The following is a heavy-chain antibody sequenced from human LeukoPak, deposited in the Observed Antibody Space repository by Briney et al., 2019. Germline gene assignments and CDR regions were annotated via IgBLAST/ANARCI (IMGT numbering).Heavy chain of an antibody. Sequence: PGGSLRLSCAASGFTFSNAWMSWVRQAPGKGLEWVGRIKSKTDGGTTDYAAPVKGRFTISRDDSKNTLYLQMNSLKTEDTAVYYCTTPGVNYDILTGYHYWGQGTLVTASS. D-gene: IGHD3-9*01. CDR3: TTPGVNYDILTGYHY. CDR2: IKSKTDGGTT. J-gene: IGHJ4*02. V-gene: IGHV3-15*01. CDR1: GFTFSNAW.